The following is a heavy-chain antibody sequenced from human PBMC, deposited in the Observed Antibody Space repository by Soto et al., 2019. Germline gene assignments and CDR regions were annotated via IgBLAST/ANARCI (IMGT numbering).Heavy chain of an antibody. CDR2: ITPFNGNT. CDR3: ASGRYDASGYFDY. V-gene: IGHV1-45*02. D-gene: IGHD3-22*01. J-gene: IGHJ4*02. CDR1: GNTFTYVY. Sequence: SVKVSCKGSGNTFTYVYLHWVRQAPGQALEWMGWITPFNGNTKYAQKFQDRVTSTGDTSLNTAYMELSSLRSDDTAMFYCASGRYDASGYFDYWGQGTLVTVSS.